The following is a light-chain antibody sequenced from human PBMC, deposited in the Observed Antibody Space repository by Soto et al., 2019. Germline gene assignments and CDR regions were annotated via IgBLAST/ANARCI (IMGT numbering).Light chain of an antibody. J-gene: IGLJ1*01. CDR1: SSDVGGYNY. V-gene: IGLV2-14*01. CDR3: SSSTSSSTLPYV. Sequence: QSALTQPASGSGAPGQSITISCTGTSSDVGGYNYVSWYQQHPGKAPKLMIYDVSNRPSGVSNRFSGSKSGNTASLTISGLQAEDEADYYCSSSTSSSTLPYVFGTGTKVTVL. CDR2: DVS.